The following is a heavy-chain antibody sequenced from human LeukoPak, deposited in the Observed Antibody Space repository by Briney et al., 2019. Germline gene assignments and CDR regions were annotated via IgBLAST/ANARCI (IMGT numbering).Heavy chain of an antibody. J-gene: IGHJ4*02. V-gene: IGHV4-59*01. D-gene: IGHD3-10*01. Sequence: PSETLSLTCIVSGGSIRSYYWNWIRQPPGKGLEWIAYIDYSGSTDYNPSLKSRGTISVDTSKNQFSLRLSSVTAADTAVYYCARESYYYTSGSYHPDYYFDYWGQGTLVTVSS. CDR3: ARESYYYTSGSYHPDYYFDY. CDR1: GGSIRSYY. CDR2: IDYSGST.